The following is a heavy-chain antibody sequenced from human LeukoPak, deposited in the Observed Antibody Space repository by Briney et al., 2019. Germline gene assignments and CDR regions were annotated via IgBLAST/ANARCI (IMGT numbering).Heavy chain of an antibody. J-gene: IGHJ4*02. CDR3: AKDANYLRSSGYLIPIDF. CDR1: GFTVSSNY. D-gene: IGHD3-22*01. CDR2: IYSGGST. V-gene: IGHV3-53*01. Sequence: GGSLRLSCAASGFTVSSNYMSWVRQAPGKGLEWVSVIYSGGSTYYADSVKGRFTISRDNSKNTLYLQMNSLRIEDTAFYYCAKDANYLRSSGYLIPIDFWGQGTLVTVSS.